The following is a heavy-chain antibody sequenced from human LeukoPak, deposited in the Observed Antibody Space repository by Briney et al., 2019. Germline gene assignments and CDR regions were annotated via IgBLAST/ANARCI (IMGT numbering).Heavy chain of an antibody. Sequence: PGGSLRLSCAASGFTFDDYAMHWVRQAPGKGLEWVSGISWNSGSIGYADSVKGRFTISRDNAKNSLYLQMNSLRDEDTAVYHCARDGYKTYGMDVWGQGTTVTVSS. J-gene: IGHJ6*02. CDR1: GFTFDDYA. CDR3: ARDGYKTYGMDV. CDR2: ISWNSGSI. D-gene: IGHD5-24*01. V-gene: IGHV3-9*01.